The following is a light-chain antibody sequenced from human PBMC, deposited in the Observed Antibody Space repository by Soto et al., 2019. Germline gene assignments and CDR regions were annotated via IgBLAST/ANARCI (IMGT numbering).Light chain of an antibody. J-gene: IGLJ2*01. CDR2: ETN. Sequence: QSVLTQPPSVSAAPGQKVTISCSGSNSNIGNSYVSWYQQLPGAAPKLLIYETNKRPSGIPDRFSGSKSGTSATLGITGLQTGDEADYYCGTWDTSLSAGVFGGGTQLTVL. V-gene: IGLV1-51*02. CDR3: GTWDTSLSAGV. CDR1: NSNIGNSY.